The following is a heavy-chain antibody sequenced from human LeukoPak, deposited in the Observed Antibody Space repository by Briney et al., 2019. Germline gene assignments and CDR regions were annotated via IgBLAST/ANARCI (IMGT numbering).Heavy chain of an antibody. D-gene: IGHD2-2*02. CDR3: AADYSVPAAIGYYYYMDV. V-gene: IGHV1-8*01. J-gene: IGHJ6*03. CDR1: GYTFTNYD. CDR2: MSPNSGNT. Sequence: ASVKVSCKASGYTFTNYDINWVRQATGQGLEWMGWMSPNSGNTGYAQKFQGRVTMTRDTSINTAYMELSSLRSEDTAVYYCAADYSVPAAIGYYYYMDVWGKGTTVTVSS.